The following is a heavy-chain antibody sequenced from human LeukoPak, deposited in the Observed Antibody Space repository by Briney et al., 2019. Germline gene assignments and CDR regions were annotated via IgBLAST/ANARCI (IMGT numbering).Heavy chain of an antibody. D-gene: IGHD5-12*01. J-gene: IGHJ4*02. Sequence: GASVKVSCKASGGTFSSYAISWVRQAPGQGLEWMGGINPIFGTANYAQKFQGRVTITADKSTSTAYMELSSLRSEDTAVYYCARVGARSGYDVFLGYWGQGTLVTVSS. V-gene: IGHV1-69*06. CDR3: ARVGARSGYDVFLGY. CDR2: INPIFGTA. CDR1: GGTFSSYA.